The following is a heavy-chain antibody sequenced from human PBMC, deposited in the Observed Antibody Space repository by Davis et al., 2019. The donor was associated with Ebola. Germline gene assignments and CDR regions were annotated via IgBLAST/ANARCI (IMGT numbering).Heavy chain of an antibody. J-gene: IGHJ5*02. CDR2: ISAYNDNT. CDR3: ARDMGMVHKANWFDP. V-gene: IGHV1-18*01. CDR1: GYTFTSYG. D-gene: IGHD3-10*01. Sequence: ASVKVSCKASGYTFTSYGITWVRQAPGQGLEWMGWISAYNDNTNYAQKLQGRVTMTTDTSTSTAYMELRTLRSDDTAVYYCARDMGMVHKANWFDPWGQGTLVTVSP.